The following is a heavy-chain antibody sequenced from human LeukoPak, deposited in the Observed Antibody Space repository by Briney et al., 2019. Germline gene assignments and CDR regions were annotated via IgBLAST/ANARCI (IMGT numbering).Heavy chain of an antibody. V-gene: IGHV4-59*01. D-gene: IGHD3-22*01. CDR1: GGSISSYY. CDR3: ASSPESYYYDSSGYYYGRAFDY. CDR2: IYYSGST. Sequence: SETLSLTCTVSGGSISSYYWSWIRQPPGKGLEWIGYIYYSGSTNYNPSLKSRVTISVDTSKNQFSLKLSSMTAADTAVYYCASSPESYYYDSSGYYYGRAFDYWGQGTLVTVSS. J-gene: IGHJ4*02.